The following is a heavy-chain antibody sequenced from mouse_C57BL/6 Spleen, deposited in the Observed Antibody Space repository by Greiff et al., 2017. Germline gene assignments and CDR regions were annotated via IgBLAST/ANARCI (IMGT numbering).Heavy chain of an antibody. CDR3: TRRADAY. D-gene: IGHD3-1*01. CDR2: INPGSGGT. V-gene: IGHV1-54*01. J-gene: IGHJ3*01. CDR1: GYAFTNYL. Sequence: VQLVESGAELVRPGTSVKVSCKASGYAFTNYLIEWVKQRPGQGLEWIGVINPGSGGTNYNEKFKGKATLTADKSSSTAYMQLSSLTSVVSAVYFCTRRADAYLGRGTLVTVSA.